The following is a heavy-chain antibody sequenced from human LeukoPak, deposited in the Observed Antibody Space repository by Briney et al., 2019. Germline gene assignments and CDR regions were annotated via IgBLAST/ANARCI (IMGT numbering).Heavy chain of an antibody. CDR1: GFTFGGYA. CDR3: TGVEVYYYGMDV. Sequence: PGGSLRLSCTASGFTFGGYAMSWFRQAPGKGLEWVGFIRSKAYGGTTEYAASVKGRFTISRDDSKSIAYLQMNSLKTEDTAVYYCTGVEVYYYGMDVWGQGTTVTVSS. D-gene: IGHD2-15*01. CDR2: IRSKAYGGTT. V-gene: IGHV3-49*03. J-gene: IGHJ6*02.